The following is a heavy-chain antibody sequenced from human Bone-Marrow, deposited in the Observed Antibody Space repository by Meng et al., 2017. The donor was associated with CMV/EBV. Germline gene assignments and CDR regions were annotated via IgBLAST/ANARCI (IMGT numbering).Heavy chain of an antibody. Sequence: GGSLRLSCAASGFTFSSYSMNWVRQAPGKGLEWVSYISSSSSTIYYADSVKGRFTISRDNAKNSLYLQMNSLRAEDTAVYYCARDGPVVPGPYYYYGMDVWGQGTTVTVSS. CDR2: ISSSSSTI. V-gene: IGHV3-48*04. CDR1: GFTFSSYS. J-gene: IGHJ6*02. CDR3: ARDGPVVPGPYYYYGMDV. D-gene: IGHD4-23*01.